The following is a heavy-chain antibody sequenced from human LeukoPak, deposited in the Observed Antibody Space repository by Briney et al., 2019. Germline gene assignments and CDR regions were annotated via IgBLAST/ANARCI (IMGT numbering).Heavy chain of an antibody. D-gene: IGHD1-26*01. Sequence: GRSLRLSCAASGFTFDDYAMHWVRQPPGKGLEWVSGISWNSGSIGYADSVKGRFTISRDNSKNTLYLQMNSLRAEDTAVYYCANCEHEEWELLSFDYWGQGTLVTVSS. CDR1: GFTFDDYA. J-gene: IGHJ4*02. CDR2: ISWNSGSI. CDR3: ANCEHEEWELLSFDY. V-gene: IGHV3-9*01.